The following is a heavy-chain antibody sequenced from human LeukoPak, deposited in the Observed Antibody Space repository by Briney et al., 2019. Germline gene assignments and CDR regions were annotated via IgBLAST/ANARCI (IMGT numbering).Heavy chain of an antibody. Sequence: ASVKVSCKASGYTFTNYYMHWVRQAPGQGLEWMGLIHPNDGDTKYAQEFQDSVTMTRNTSISTAYMELSSLRSEDTAVYYCAREFDYYYGMDVWGQGTTVTVSS. CDR3: AREFDYYYGMDV. CDR2: IHPNDGDT. V-gene: IGHV1-46*01. CDR1: GYTFTNYY. J-gene: IGHJ6*02. D-gene: IGHD3-10*01.